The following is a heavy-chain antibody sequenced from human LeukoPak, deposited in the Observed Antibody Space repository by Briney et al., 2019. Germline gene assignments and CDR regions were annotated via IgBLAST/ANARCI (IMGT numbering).Heavy chain of an antibody. Sequence: GGSLRLSCAASGFTFSSYSMNWVRQAPGKGLEWVSSISSSSSYIYYADSVKGRFSISRDNAKNSLYLQMNSLRAEDTAVYYCARDCGGDCYFGYWGQGTLVTVSS. V-gene: IGHV3-21*01. CDR2: ISSSSSYI. D-gene: IGHD2-21*01. J-gene: IGHJ4*02. CDR1: GFTFSSYS. CDR3: ARDCGGDCYFGY.